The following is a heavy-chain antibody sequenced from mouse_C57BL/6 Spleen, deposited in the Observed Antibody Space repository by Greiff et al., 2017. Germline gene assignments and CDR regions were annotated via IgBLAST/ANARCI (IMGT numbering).Heavy chain of an antibody. CDR3: AREGITTVVVHYWYFDV. CDR1: GYAFSSYW. V-gene: IGHV1-80*01. CDR2: IYPGDGDT. Sequence: VQGVESGAELVKPGASVKISCKASGYAFSSYWMNWVKQRPGKGLEWIGQIYPGDGDTNYNGKFKGKATLTADKSSSTVYMQLSSLTSEDSAVYFCAREGITTVVVHYWYFDVWGTGTTVTVSS. J-gene: IGHJ1*03. D-gene: IGHD1-1*01.